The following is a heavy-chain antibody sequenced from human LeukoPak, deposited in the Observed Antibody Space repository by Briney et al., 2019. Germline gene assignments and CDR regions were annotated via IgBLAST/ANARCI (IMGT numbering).Heavy chain of an antibody. J-gene: IGHJ6*02. V-gene: IGHV3-30*18. Sequence: PGGSLRLSCAASGFTFSSYGMHWVRQAPGKGLEWVAVISYDGSNKYYADSVKGRFTISRDNSKNTLYLQMNSQRAEDAAVYKCAKDRITMVRGVATDYYYGMDVWGQGTTVTVSS. D-gene: IGHD3-10*01. CDR1: GFTFSSYG. CDR3: AKDRITMVRGVATDYYYGMDV. CDR2: ISYDGSNK.